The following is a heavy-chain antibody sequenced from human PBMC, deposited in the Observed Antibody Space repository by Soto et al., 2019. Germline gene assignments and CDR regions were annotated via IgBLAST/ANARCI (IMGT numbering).Heavy chain of an antibody. J-gene: IGHJ6*03. CDR3: ARRTTDIVVDYYYMDV. D-gene: IGHD2-2*01. CDR2: MNPNSGNT. V-gene: IGHV1-8*01. CDR1: GYTFTSYD. Sequence: ASVKVSCKASGYTFTSYDINWVRQATGQGLEWMGWMNPNSGNTGYAQKFQGRVTMTRNTSISTAYMELSSLRSEDTAVYYCARRTTDIVVDYYYMDVWGKGTTVTVSS.